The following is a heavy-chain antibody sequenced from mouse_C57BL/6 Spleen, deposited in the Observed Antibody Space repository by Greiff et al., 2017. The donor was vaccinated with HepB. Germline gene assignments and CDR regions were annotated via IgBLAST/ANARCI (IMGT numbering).Heavy chain of an antibody. V-gene: IGHV14-2*01. CDR3: ARNGYGDYYAMDY. CDR2: IDPEDGKT. J-gene: IGHJ4*01. CDR1: GFNIKDYY. Sequence: VQLQQSGAELVKPGASVKLSCTASGFNIKDYYMHWVKQRTEQGLEWIGRIDPEDGKTKYAPKFQGKATITADTSSNTAYLQLSSLTSEDTAVYYCARNGYGDYYAMDYWGQGTSVTVSS. D-gene: IGHD2-2*01.